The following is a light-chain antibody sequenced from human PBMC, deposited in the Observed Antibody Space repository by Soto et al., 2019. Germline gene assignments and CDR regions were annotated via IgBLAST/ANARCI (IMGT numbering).Light chain of an antibody. J-gene: IGKJ2*01. CDR2: WAS. V-gene: IGKV4-1*01. CDR3: QQYESTPPT. CDR1: QSVLYSSNNKNY. Sequence: DIVMTQSPDSLAVSLGERATINCKSSQSVLYSSNNKNYLAWYQQRPGQPPKLLIYWASTRESGVPDRFSGSGSGTDFTLTITSLQAEDVAVYYCQQYESTPPTFGRGTKLEI.